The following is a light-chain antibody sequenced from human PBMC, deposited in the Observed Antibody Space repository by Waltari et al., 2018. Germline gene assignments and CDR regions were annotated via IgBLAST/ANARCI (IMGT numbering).Light chain of an antibody. Sequence: DIVVTQSPPSLPVTPGESASISCRSSQSLLHRSGNNYLDWYLQKPGQSQQLLIYLGSNRASGVPDRFSGSGSGTDFTLRISRVEAEDVGVYYCMQSLQTLWTFGQGTKVEIK. V-gene: IGKV2-28*01. CDR2: LGS. CDR3: MQSLQTLWT. CDR1: QSLLHRSGNNY. J-gene: IGKJ1*01.